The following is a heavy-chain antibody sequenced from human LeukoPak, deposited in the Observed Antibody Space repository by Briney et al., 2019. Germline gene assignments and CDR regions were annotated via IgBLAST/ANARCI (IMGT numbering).Heavy chain of an antibody. V-gene: IGHV3-23*01. D-gene: IGHD3-10*01. CDR2: ISGSGGST. Sequence: GGSLRLSCAASGFTFSSYAMSWVRQAPGKGLEWVSAISGSGGSTYYADSVKGRSTISRDNSKNTLYLQMNSLRAEDTAVYYCAKDQYGSGSYYDAFDIWGQGTMVTVSS. CDR3: AKDQYGSGSYYDAFDI. J-gene: IGHJ3*02. CDR1: GFTFSSYA.